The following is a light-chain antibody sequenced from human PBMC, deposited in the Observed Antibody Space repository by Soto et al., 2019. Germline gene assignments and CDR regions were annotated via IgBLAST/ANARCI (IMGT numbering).Light chain of an antibody. CDR2: VAS. CDR1: QSVSSY. CDR3: QQYKDWPPR. Sequence: EMVMTQSPATLSVSPGERATLSCRASQSVSSYLAWYQQKPGQPPRLLIYVASTRAAGIPARFSGSGSGTEFTRTISSLPSEDFAVYYCQQYKDWPPRFGQGTKVEIK. V-gene: IGKV3-15*01. J-gene: IGKJ1*01.